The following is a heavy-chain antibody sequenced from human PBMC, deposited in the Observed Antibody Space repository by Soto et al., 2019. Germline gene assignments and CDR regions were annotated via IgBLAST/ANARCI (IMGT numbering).Heavy chain of an antibody. Sequence: GGSLRLSCTASGFTFTYYTFSWVRQAPGKGLEWVSAISANGQGIYYADSVRGRFTISRDNSKNTVFLHMDSLRAEDTAVYYCAKDRDYPRDQFHYWGQGTLVTVSS. CDR1: GFTFTYYT. V-gene: IGHV3-23*01. D-gene: IGHD2-2*01. CDR3: AKDRDYPRDQFHY. CDR2: ISANGQGI. J-gene: IGHJ4*02.